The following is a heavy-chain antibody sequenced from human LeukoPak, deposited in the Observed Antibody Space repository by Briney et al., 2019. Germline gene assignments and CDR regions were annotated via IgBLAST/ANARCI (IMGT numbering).Heavy chain of an antibody. CDR1: GFTFSNYG. D-gene: IGHD3-22*01. CDR3: ATARNNYDISGFSALDY. Sequence: GGSLRLSCVASGFTFSNYGMHWVRQAPGMGLEWVAVIWYDGSNIHYADSVKGRFTISRDNSKNTLYLEMNSLRAEDTAAYYCATARNNYDISGFSALDYWGQGTLVTVAS. CDR2: IWYDGSNI. V-gene: IGHV3-33*01. J-gene: IGHJ4*02.